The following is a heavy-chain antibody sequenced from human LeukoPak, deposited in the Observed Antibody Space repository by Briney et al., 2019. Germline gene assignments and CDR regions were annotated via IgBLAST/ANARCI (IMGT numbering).Heavy chain of an antibody. CDR2: INAGNGNT. J-gene: IGHJ6*02. Sequence: ASVKVSCKASGYTFTSYAMHWVRQAPGQRLEWMGWINAGNGNTKYSQKFQGRITITRNTSISTAYMELSSLRSEDTAVYYCARGGSGSYYNDRYYYSLDVWGQGTTVTVSS. D-gene: IGHD3-10*01. CDR3: ARGGSGSYYNDRYYYSLDV. V-gene: IGHV1-3*01. CDR1: GYTFTSYA.